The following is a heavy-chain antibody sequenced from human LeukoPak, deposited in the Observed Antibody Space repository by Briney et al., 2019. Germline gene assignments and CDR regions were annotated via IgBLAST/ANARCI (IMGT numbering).Heavy chain of an antibody. V-gene: IGHV1-69*13. CDR1: GGTFSSYA. D-gene: IGHD1-26*01. J-gene: IGHJ6*02. Sequence: SVKVSCKASGGTFSSYAISWVRQAPGQGLEWMGGIIPIFGTANYAQKFQGRVTITADESTSTAYMELSSLRSEDTAVYYCARVGGGYQIYYYGMDVWGQGTTVTVSS. CDR2: IIPIFGTA. CDR3: ARVGGGYQIYYYGMDV.